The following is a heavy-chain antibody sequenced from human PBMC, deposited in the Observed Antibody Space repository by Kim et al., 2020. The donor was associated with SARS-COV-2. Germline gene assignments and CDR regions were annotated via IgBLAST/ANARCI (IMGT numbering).Heavy chain of an antibody. CDR2: VKQDGSGK. Sequence: GGSLRLSCAASGFSFSNYWMRWVRQAPGKGLEWVATVKQDGSGKDYVHSVKGRFTVSRDNAKNSLFLQMNSLRAEDTAVYYCARPLPATEGSYYYYYMDVWGRGTSVTVSS. V-gene: IGHV3-7*01. J-gene: IGHJ6*03. CDR1: GFSFSNYW. D-gene: IGHD2-15*01. CDR3: ARPLPATEGSYYYYYMDV.